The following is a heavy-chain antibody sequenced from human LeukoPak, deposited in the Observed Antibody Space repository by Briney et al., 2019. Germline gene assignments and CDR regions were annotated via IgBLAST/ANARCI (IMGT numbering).Heavy chain of an antibody. CDR1: GFIFSNYA. Sequence: GTSLRLSCAASGFIFSNYAMHWVRQAPGKGLEWVASIGSGSALIYYADSVRGRFTISRDNAKNSLFLQMNSLRADDTAVYYCAKAHPGLDYWGQGTLVTVSS. J-gene: IGHJ4*02. CDR2: IGSGSALI. CDR3: AKAHPGLDY. V-gene: IGHV3-21*01.